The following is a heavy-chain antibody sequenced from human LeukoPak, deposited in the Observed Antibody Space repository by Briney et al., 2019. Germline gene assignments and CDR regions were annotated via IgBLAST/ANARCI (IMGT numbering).Heavy chain of an antibody. V-gene: IGHV3-23*01. Sequence: GGSLRLSCAASRFTFNSYAMSWVRQAPGKGLEWVSVIGGSNGITFYVGSVKGRFTISRDNSKDTLYLQMNSLRAEDTAVYYCARNENSGWGYFDYWVQGTLVTVSS. D-gene: IGHD5-12*01. CDR3: ARNENSGWGYFDY. CDR1: RFTFNSYA. CDR2: IGGSNGIT. J-gene: IGHJ4*02.